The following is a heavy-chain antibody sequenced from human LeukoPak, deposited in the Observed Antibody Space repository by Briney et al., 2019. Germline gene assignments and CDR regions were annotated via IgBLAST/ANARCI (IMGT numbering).Heavy chain of an antibody. CDR2: IYPSGST. Sequence: SETLSLTCAVSGDSISSSNWWCLVRHPPGKGLGWIGVIYPSGSTNYNPSLKSRVTMSVDNSENSFSLQLNSVTAAATALYYCARSTVSVITRGAFDIWGQGTMVIVSS. V-gene: IGHV4-4*02. J-gene: IGHJ3*02. D-gene: IGHD3-22*01. CDR1: GDSISSSNW. CDR3: ARSTVSVITRGAFDI.